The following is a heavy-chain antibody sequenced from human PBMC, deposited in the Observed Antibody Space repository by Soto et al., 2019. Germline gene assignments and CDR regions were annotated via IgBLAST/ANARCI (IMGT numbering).Heavy chain of an antibody. D-gene: IGHD2-2*01. CDR2: ISYDGSNK. CDR1: GFTFSSYG. Sequence: QVQLVESGGGVVQPGRSLRLSCAASGFTFSSYGMHWVRQAPGKGLEWVAVISYDGSNKYYADSVKGRFTISRDNSKNTLYLQMNSLGAEDTAVYYSAKDTLYCSSTICYGGFSGGMDVWGQATTVTVSS. CDR3: AKDTLYCSSTICYGGFSGGMDV. J-gene: IGHJ6*02. V-gene: IGHV3-30*18.